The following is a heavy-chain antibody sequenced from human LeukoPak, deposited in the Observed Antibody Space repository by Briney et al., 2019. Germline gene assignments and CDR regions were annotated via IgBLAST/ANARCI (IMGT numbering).Heavy chain of an antibody. CDR3: ARGLHYDILTGYLDY. D-gene: IGHD3-9*01. V-gene: IGHV3-33*01. J-gene: IGHJ4*02. CDR2: IWYDGSNK. Sequence: GRSLRLSCAASGFTFRTYGMHWVRQAPGKGLEWVAFIWYDGSNKYYADSVKGRFTIPRDSSKNSLYLQMSSLRAEDTAVYYCARGLHYDILTGYLDYWGQGTLVTVSS. CDR1: GFTFRTYG.